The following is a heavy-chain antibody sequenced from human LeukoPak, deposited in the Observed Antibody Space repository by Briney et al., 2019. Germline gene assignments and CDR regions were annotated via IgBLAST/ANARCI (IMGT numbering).Heavy chain of an antibody. D-gene: IGHD3-22*01. Sequence: GESLKISCNGSGYSFTSYWLGLVRQMPGKGLGWMGIIYPGDSDTRYSPSFQGQVTISADKSISTAYLQWSSLKASDTAMYYCARLYGDYYDSSGYFDYWGQGTLVTVSS. CDR3: ARLYGDYYDSSGYFDY. V-gene: IGHV5-51*01. CDR1: GYSFTSYW. J-gene: IGHJ4*02. CDR2: IYPGDSDT.